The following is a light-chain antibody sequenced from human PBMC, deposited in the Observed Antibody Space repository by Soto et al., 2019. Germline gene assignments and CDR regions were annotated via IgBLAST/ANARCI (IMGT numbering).Light chain of an antibody. J-gene: IGKJ4*01. V-gene: IGKV1-39*01. CDR3: QQSYTSPIT. CDR2: DAS. Sequence: DVLVPTSPLSLSASIRDSVSPTRRASQAIANYLAWYQQKPGKAPKILISDASSLQSGVPLRFSGSGSGTDFTLTISSLQPEDLASYYCQQSYTSPITFSGGTKVDIK. CDR1: QAIANY.